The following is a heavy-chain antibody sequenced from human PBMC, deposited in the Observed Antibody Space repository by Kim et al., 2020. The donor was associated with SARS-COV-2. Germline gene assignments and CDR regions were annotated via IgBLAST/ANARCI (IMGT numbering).Heavy chain of an antibody. CDR2: INGGSGHT. V-gene: IGHV1-3*01. CDR3: AREDSSSSQYGMDV. J-gene: IGHJ6*02. Sequence: ASVKVSCEASGYIFTNYAMHWVRQAPGQTFEWVGWINGGSGHTIYSQKFQGRVSISRDTSARTAYMELSSLGFEDTAVYYCAREDSSSSQYGMDVWGQGTTLAV. CDR1: GYIFTNYA. D-gene: IGHD6-6*01.